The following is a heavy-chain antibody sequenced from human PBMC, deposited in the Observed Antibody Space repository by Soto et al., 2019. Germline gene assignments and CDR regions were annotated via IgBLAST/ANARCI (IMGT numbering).Heavy chain of an antibody. V-gene: IGHV3-23*01. CDR2: ISGSGGST. CDR3: AKEYPGLSDYYFDY. D-gene: IGHD2-2*01. Sequence: PGGSLRLSCAASGFMFDNYAMNWVRQAPGKGLEWVSSISGSGGSTDYADSVKGRFTISRGNSKNTLYLQMNSLRADDTAVYYCAKEYPGLSDYYFDYWGQGTLVTISS. CDR1: GFMFDNYA. J-gene: IGHJ4*02.